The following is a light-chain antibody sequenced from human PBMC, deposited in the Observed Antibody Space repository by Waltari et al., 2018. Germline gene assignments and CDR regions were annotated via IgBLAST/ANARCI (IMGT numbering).Light chain of an antibody. V-gene: IGLV2-23*03. CDR3: SSYAGSTTFVI. CDR2: EGS. CDR1: SSAVGSYNL. J-gene: IGLJ2*01. Sequence: QSALTQPASVSGSPEQSITISCTGTSSAVGSYNLVSRYQQHPGKAPKLMIYEGSKRPSGISSRFSGSKSGNTASLTISGLQAEDEADYYCSSYAGSTTFVIFGGGTKLTVL.